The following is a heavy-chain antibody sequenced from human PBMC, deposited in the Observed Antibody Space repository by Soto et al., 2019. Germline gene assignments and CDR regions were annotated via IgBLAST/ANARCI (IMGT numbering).Heavy chain of an antibody. CDR3: ASGYRSSPYFDY. CDR1: GGSISSGGYY. CDR2: IYYSGST. J-gene: IGHJ4*02. D-gene: IGHD6-6*01. V-gene: IGHV4-31*03. Sequence: SETLSLTCTVSGGSISSGGYYWSWIRQHPGKGLEWIGYIYYSGSTYYNPSLKSRVTISVDTSKNQFSLKLSSVTAADTAVYYCASGYRSSPYFDYWGQGTLVTVSS.